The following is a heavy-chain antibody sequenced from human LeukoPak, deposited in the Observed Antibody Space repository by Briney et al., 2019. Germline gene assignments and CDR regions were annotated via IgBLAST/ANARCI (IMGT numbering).Heavy chain of an antibody. D-gene: IGHD1-26*01. Sequence: GGSLRLSCVTSGFMFSTYAMSWVRQTPGEGLVCVLIISSSGERTYYADSVKGRFTVSRDNSKNTLYLQMKSLRADDTAVYYCVSQSYSGSDNYYFHYWGQGTLVAVSS. CDR3: VSQSYSGSDNYYFHY. J-gene: IGHJ4*02. V-gene: IGHV3-23*01. CDR1: GFMFSTYA. CDR2: ISSSGERT.